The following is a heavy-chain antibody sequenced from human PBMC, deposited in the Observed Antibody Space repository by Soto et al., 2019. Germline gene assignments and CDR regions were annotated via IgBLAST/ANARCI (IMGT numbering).Heavy chain of an antibody. V-gene: IGHV4-59*01. CDR3: ARGGYYYDSSGYYPPDYYYYYGMDV. CDR2: IYYSGST. D-gene: IGHD3-22*01. Sequence: PSETLSLTSTVSGGSISSYYWSWIRQPPGKGLEWIGYIYYSGSTNYNPSLKSRVTISVDTSKNQFSLKLSSVTAADTAVYYCARGGYYYDSSGYYPPDYYYYYGMDVWGQGTTVTVSS. J-gene: IGHJ6*02. CDR1: GGSISSYY.